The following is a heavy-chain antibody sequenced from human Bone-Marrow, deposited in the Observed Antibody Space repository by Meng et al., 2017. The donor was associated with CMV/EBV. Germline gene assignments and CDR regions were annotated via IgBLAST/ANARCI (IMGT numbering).Heavy chain of an antibody. CDR3: ARGREDSKWLASSSLDY. D-gene: IGHD6-6*01. V-gene: IGHV3-33*01. CDR1: GFTFSSYG. Sequence: GGSLRLSCAASGFTFSSYGMHWVRQAPGKGLEWVAVIWYDGSNKYYADSVKGRFTISRDNSKNSLYLQMNSLRAEDTAVYYCARGREDSKWLASSSLDYWGQGTLVTVSS. J-gene: IGHJ4*02. CDR2: IWYDGSNK.